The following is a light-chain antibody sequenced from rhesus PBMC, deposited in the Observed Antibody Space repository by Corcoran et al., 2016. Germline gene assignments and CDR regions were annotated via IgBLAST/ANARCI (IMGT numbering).Light chain of an antibody. Sequence: DNQMTQSPSPLSASVGDRVTIPCRASQGINNYLSWYQQNPGKAPKPLIFSASSLEKGVPSRFSGNRSGTDYTLTISSLQPEDIATYYCQRYNKSPFTFGPGTKLDIK. V-gene: IGKV1-66*01. J-gene: IGKJ3*01. CDR2: SAS. CDR1: QGINNY. CDR3: QRYNKSPFT.